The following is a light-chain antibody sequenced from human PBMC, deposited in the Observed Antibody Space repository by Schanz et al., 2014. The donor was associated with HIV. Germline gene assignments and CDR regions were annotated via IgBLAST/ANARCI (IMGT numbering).Light chain of an antibody. V-gene: IGKV3-20*01. J-gene: IGKJ3*01. CDR1: QSVGGSQ. Sequence: EIVLTQSPGRLSLSPGERATLSCRASQSVGGSQLAWFQLKRGQPPRLLIYATSFRAVGIPDRFSGSESGTDFTLTISRVEPEDFAVYYCQQYGSSFGPGTKVDIK. CDR3: QQYGSS. CDR2: ATS.